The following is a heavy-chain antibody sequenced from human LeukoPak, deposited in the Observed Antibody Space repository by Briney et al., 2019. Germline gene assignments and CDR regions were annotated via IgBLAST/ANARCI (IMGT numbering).Heavy chain of an antibody. CDR3: AKAPGGNYYDSSGYDYFHY. V-gene: IGHV3-73*01. D-gene: IGHD3-22*01. J-gene: IGHJ4*02. CDR2: IRSKANSYAT. CDR1: GFTFSGSA. Sequence: GGSLRLSCAASGFTFSGSAMHWVRQASGKGLEWVGRIRSKANSYATAYAASVKGRFTISRDDSKNTAYLQMNSLKTEDTAVYYCAKAPGGNYYDSSGYDYFHYWGQGTLVTVSS.